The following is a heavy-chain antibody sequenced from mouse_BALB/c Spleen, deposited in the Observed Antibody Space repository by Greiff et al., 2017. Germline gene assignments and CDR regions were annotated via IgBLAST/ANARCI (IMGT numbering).Heavy chain of an antibody. CDR2: IDTSDSYT. Sequence: QVQLQQPGAELVMPGASVKMSCKASGYTFTDYWMHWVKQRPGQGLEWIGAIDTSDSYTSYNQKFKGKATLTVDESSSTAYMQLSSLTSEDSAVYDCSRPYGGYAMDYWGQGTSVTVSS. V-gene: IGHV1-69*01. CDR3: SRPYGGYAMDY. J-gene: IGHJ4*01. D-gene: IGHD1-1*02. CDR1: GYTFTDYW.